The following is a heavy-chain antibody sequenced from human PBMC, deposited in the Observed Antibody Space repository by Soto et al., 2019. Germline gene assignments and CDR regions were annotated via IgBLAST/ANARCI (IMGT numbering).Heavy chain of an antibody. Sequence: QVQLQESGPGLVKPSQTLSLICTVSGDSFISGDTYLNWIRQHPERGLEWMGYINYRGTTNYHPALKSRILISVDTSANQFSLRLTSVTAADTAVYYCAREAPVVAPHWGQGALVTVSS. D-gene: IGHD2-2*01. CDR1: GDSFISGDTY. J-gene: IGHJ4*02. V-gene: IGHV4-31*03. CDR2: INYRGTT. CDR3: AREAPVVAPH.